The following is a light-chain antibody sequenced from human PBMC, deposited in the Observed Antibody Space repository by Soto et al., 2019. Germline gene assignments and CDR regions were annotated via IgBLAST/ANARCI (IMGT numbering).Light chain of an antibody. Sequence: DIQMTQSPSTLSASVGDRVTITCRASQSISSWLAWYQQKPGKAPKLMIYDASTLESGVPSRFSGSGSGTELTLTSSSLQPEDLATYYCQHYDRYSSWTCGQGTQVEI. CDR2: DAS. CDR1: QSISSW. CDR3: QHYDRYSSWT. V-gene: IGKV1-5*01. J-gene: IGKJ1*01.